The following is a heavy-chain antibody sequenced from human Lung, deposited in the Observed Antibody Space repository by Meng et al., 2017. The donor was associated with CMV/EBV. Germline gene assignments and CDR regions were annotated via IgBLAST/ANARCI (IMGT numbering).Heavy chain of an antibody. V-gene: IGHV3-53*01. Sequence: CAASGFTVSSNYMSWVRQAPGKGLEWVSVIYSGGSTYYADSVKGRFTISRDNSKNTLYLQMNSLRAEDTAVYYCARCIAARRNWYFDLWGRGTLVPSPQ. CDR3: ARCIAARRNWYFDL. CDR2: IYSGGST. D-gene: IGHD6-6*01. CDR1: GFTVSSNY. J-gene: IGHJ2*01.